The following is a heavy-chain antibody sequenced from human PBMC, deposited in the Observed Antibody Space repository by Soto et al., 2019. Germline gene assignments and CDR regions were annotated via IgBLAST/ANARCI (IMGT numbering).Heavy chain of an antibody. J-gene: IGHJ4*02. CDR1: GYTFTSYA. CDR2: INAGNGNT. CDR3: ARDDSGFSGSHYIDYFNY. D-gene: IGHD1-26*01. Sequence: ASVKVSCKASGYTFTSYAMHWVRQAPGQRLGWMGWINAGNGNTKYSQKFQGRVTITRDTSAGTVYMQLSSLTSEDTAVYYCARDDSGFSGSHYIDYFNYWGQGALVTVSS. V-gene: IGHV1-3*01.